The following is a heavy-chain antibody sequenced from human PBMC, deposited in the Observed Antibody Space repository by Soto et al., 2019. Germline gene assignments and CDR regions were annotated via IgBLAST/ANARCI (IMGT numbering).Heavy chain of an antibody. CDR2: ISSGGST. CDR3: ARDGTSTISARALDF. D-gene: IGHD6-6*01. CDR1: GFTVSSNY. Sequence: EVQLVESGGGLVQPGGSLRLSCAASGFTVSSNYMTWVRQTPGRGLEWVSVISSGGSTYYAESVKGRFTISRDNSKNTVYLQMNSLTAEDTAVHYCARDGTSTISARALDFWGQGTLVTFSS. J-gene: IGHJ4*02. V-gene: IGHV3-66*01.